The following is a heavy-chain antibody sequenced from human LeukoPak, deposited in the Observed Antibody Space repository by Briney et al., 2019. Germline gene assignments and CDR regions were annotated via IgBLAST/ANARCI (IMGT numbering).Heavy chain of an antibody. J-gene: IGHJ4*02. CDR2: INPNSGGT. CDR1: GYTFTGYY. D-gene: IGHD6-6*01. CDR3: VTYYDSSSSAYYFDY. Sequence: ASVKVSCKASGYTFTGYYMHWVRQAPGQGLEWMGWINPNSGGTNYAQKFQGRVTMTRDTSISTAYMELSRLRSDDTAVYYCVTYYDSSSSAYYFDYWGQGTLVTVSS. V-gene: IGHV1-2*02.